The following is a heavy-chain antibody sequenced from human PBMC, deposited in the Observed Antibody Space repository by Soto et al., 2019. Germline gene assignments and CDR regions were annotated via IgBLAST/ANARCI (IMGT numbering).Heavy chain of an antibody. D-gene: IGHD2-2*01. CDR3: ARNIPCSSTSCYSYFDY. J-gene: IGHJ4*02. CDR1: GYTFTGYY. Sequence: ASVKVSCKASGYTFTGYYMHWVRQAPGQGLEWMGWINPNSGGTNYAQKFQGWVTMTRDTSISTAYMELSRLRSDDTAVYYCARNIPCSSTSCYSYFDYWGQGTLVTVSS. V-gene: IGHV1-2*04. CDR2: INPNSGGT.